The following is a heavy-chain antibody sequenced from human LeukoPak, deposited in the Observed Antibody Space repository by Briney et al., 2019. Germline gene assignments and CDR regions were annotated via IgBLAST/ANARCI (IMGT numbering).Heavy chain of an antibody. D-gene: IGHD1-26*01. CDR2: IYYTGST. Sequence: SETLSLTCTVSGVSISSYYWSWLRQPPGKGREWVGYIYYTGSTNYNPSLKSRVTISVDTSKNQFSLKLSSVTAADTAVYYCARGNSGSYYGFDYWGQGTLVTVSS. CDR1: GVSISSYY. CDR3: ARGNSGSYYGFDY. V-gene: IGHV4-59*01. J-gene: IGHJ4*02.